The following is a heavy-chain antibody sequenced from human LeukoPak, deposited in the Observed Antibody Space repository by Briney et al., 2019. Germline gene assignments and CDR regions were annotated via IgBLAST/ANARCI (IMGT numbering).Heavy chain of an antibody. D-gene: IGHD2-2*03. J-gene: IGHJ5*02. V-gene: IGHV3-21*01. CDR1: GFTFSSYS. Sequence: SGGSLTLSCAASGFTFSSYSMNWVRQAPGKGLEWVSSISSSSSYIYYADSVKGRFTISRDNAKNSLYLQMNSLRAEDTAVYYCARGLGIVVVPAALPRKNNWFDPWGQGTLVTVSS. CDR3: ARGLGIVVVPAALPRKNNWFDP. CDR2: ISSSSSYI.